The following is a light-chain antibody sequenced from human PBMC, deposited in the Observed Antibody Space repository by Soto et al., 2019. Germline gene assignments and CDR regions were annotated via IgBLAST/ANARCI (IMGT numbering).Light chain of an antibody. J-gene: IGLJ2*01. CDR1: SSDVGGYNY. CDR2: DVS. CDR3: SSYTSSSASGV. V-gene: IGLV2-14*01. Sequence: QSALTQPASVSGSPGQSITISCTGTSSDVGGYNYVSWYQQHPGKAPKLMIYDVSNRPSGVSNSFSGSKSGNTASLTISGLQAEDEADYYCSSYTSSSASGVFGGGTKLTVL.